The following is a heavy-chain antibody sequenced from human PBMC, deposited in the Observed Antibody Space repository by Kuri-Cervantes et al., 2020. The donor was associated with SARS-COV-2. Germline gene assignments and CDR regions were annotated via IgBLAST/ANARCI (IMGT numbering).Heavy chain of an antibody. Sequence: SETLPLTCTVSGGSISSYYWSWIRQPPGKGLEWIGYTYYSGSTNYNPSLKSRVTISVDTSKNQFSLKLSSVTAADTAVYYCARLGTYDGSGYGDYWGQGTLVTVSS. CDR3: ARLGTYDGSGYGDY. J-gene: IGHJ4*02. CDR1: GGSISSYY. CDR2: TYYSGST. D-gene: IGHD3-22*01. V-gene: IGHV4-59*12.